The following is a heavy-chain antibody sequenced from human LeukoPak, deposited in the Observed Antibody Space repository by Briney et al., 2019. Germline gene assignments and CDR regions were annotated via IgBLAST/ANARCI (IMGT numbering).Heavy chain of an antibody. V-gene: IGHV3-21*01. CDR1: GFTFSSYS. Sequence: GGSLRLSCAASGFTFSSYSMNWVRQAPGKGLEWVSSISSSSSYIYYADSVKGRFTISRDNAKNSLYLQMNSLRAEDTAVYYCARGGYGDYGMDVWGQGTSVTVSS. CDR2: ISSSSSYI. J-gene: IGHJ6*02. CDR3: ARGGYGDYGMDV. D-gene: IGHD4-17*01.